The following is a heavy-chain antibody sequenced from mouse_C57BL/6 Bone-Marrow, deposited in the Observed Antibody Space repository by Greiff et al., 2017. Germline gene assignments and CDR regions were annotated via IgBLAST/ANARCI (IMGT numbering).Heavy chain of an antibody. J-gene: IGHJ2*01. CDR2: INPNYGTT. V-gene: IGHV1-39*01. D-gene: IGHD2-5*01. Sequence: VQLQQSGPELVKPGASVQISCKASGYSFTDYNMNWVKQSNGKSLEWIGVINPNYGTTSYNQKFKGKATLTVDQSSSTAYMQLNSLTSEDSAVYDGARGGYYSNFYYVDYWGQGTTLTVSS. CDR3: ARGGYYSNFYYVDY. CDR1: GYSFTDYN.